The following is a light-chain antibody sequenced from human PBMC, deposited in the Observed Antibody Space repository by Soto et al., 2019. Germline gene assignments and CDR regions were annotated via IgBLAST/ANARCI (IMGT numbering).Light chain of an antibody. Sequence: EIVLTQSPGTLSLSPGERATLSCRASQSVTSTYMAWYQQKPGQAPRLLIYATSFRATGIPDRFRGSGSGTDFTLTISSLEPEGSAVYYCQDSSTSPWPFGQGTKVDIK. J-gene: IGKJ1*01. CDR3: QDSSTSPWP. V-gene: IGKV3-20*01. CDR2: ATS. CDR1: QSVTSTY.